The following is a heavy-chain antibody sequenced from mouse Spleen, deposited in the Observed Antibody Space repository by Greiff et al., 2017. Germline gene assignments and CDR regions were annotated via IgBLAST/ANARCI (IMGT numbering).Heavy chain of an antibody. J-gene: IGHJ2*01. D-gene: IGHD2-4*01. Sequence: EVKLMESGGGLVKPGGSLQLSCAASGFTFSDYGMHWVRQAPEKGLEWVAYISSGSSTIYYADTVKGRFTISRDNAKNTLFLQMTSLRSEDTAMYYCARPLYYDYDNLFDYWGQGTTLTVSS. V-gene: IGHV5-17*01. CDR1: GFTFSDYG. CDR3: ARPLYYDYDNLFDY. CDR2: ISSGSSTI.